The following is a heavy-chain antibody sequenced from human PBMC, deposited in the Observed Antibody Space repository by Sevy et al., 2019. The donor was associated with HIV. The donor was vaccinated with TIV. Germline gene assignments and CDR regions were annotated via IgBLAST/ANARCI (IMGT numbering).Heavy chain of an antibody. V-gene: IGHV4-39*01. CDR2: IYYSGST. J-gene: IGHJ4*02. D-gene: IGHD3-3*01. Sequence: SETLSLTCTVSGGSISSSSYYWGWIRQPPGKGLEWIGSIYYSGSTYYNPSLKSRVTISVDTSKNQFSLKLSSVTAAETAVYYCARQWHDFWSGYPYYFDYWGQGTLVTVSS. CDR1: GGSISSSSYY. CDR3: ARQWHDFWSGYPYYFDY.